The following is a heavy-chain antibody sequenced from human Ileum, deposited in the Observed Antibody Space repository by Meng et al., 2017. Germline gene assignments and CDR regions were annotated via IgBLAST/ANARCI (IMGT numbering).Heavy chain of an antibody. CDR1: EFTFKDYA. D-gene: IGHD1-26*01. V-gene: IGHV3-9*01. Sequence: GGSLRLSCLGSEFTFKDYAMHWVRQVPGKGLEWVAGISWDTYSDGYADSVKGRFTISRDNAHNCLYLEMKSLRPEDTAVYYCVKDTGSYYMNRDGTFHIWGQGTMVTVSS. CDR2: ISWDTYSD. CDR3: VKDTGSYYMNRDGTFHI. J-gene: IGHJ3*02.